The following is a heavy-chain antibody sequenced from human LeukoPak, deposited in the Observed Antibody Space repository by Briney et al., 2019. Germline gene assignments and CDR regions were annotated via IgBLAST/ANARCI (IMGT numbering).Heavy chain of an antibody. CDR1: GFTFSSYI. V-gene: IGHV3-48*01. CDR2: ITSSSSTI. Sequence: PGGSLRLSCAASGFTFSSYIMNWVRQAPGKGLEWLSYITSSSSTIYYADSVKGRFTISRDNAKNSLYLQMNSLRAEDTAVYYCARDRGPYCSGGSCYNYWGQGTLVTVSS. CDR3: ARDRGPYCSGGSCYNY. J-gene: IGHJ4*02. D-gene: IGHD2-15*01.